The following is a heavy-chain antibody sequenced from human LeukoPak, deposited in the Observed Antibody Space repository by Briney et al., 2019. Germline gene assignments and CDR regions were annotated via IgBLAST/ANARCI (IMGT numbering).Heavy chain of an antibody. J-gene: IGHJ4*02. D-gene: IGHD2-15*01. CDR2: IYYSGST. CDR3: ARLRLEVDALYYFDY. CDR1: GGSISTSRYY. V-gene: IGHV4-61*01. Sequence: PSETLSLTCTVSGGSISTSRYYWSWIRQPPGKGLEWIGYIYYSGSTTYNPSLKSRVTISVDTSKNQFSLRLSSVTAADTAVYYCARLRLEVDALYYFDYWGQGTLVTVSS.